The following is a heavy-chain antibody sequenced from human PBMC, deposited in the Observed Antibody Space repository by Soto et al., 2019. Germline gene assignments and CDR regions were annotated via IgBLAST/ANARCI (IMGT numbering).Heavy chain of an antibody. CDR1: GDSVSINSAA. CDR2: TYYRSKWYN. D-gene: IGHD3-3*01. V-gene: IGHV6-1*01. J-gene: IGHJ3*02. Sequence: PSQTHSLTCAISGDSVSINSAAWNLIRQSPSRGLEWLGRTYYRSKWYNDYAVSVKSRITINPDTSKNQFSLQLNSVTPEDTAVYYCARDSYYDFWSGYLTHDAFDIWGQGTMVTVSS. CDR3: ARDSYYDFWSGYLTHDAFDI.